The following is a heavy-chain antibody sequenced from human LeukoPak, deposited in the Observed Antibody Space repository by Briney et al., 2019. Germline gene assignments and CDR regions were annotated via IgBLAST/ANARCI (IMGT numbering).Heavy chain of an antibody. CDR2: ISYDGSNK. D-gene: IGHD6-13*01. Sequence: PGRSLRLSCAASGFTFSSYGMHWGRQAPGKGVGWVAVISYDGSNKYYADSVKGRFTISRDNSKNTLYLQMNSLRAEDTAVYYCASASSHRIAAGGDYWGQGTLVTVSS. CDR1: GFTFSSYG. V-gene: IGHV3-30*03. J-gene: IGHJ4*02. CDR3: ASASSHRIAAGGDY.